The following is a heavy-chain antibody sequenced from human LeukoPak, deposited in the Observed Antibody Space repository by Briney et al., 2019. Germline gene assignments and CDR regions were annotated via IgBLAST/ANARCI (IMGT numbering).Heavy chain of an antibody. D-gene: IGHD5-18*01. CDR2: ISAYNGNT. CDR1: GYTFTSNG. V-gene: IGHV1-18*01. Sequence: ASVKVSCKASGYTFTSNGISWVRQAPGQGLEWMGWISAYNGNTNYAQKLQGRVTMTTDTSTSTAYMELRSLRSDDTAVYYCAVRGYSYGSSYYFDYWGQGTLVTVSS. J-gene: IGHJ4*02. CDR3: AVRGYSYGSSYYFDY.